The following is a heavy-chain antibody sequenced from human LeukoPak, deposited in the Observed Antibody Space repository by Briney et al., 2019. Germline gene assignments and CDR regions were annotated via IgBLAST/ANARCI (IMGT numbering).Heavy chain of an antibody. CDR1: GGSISGYY. V-gene: IGHV4-59*08. J-gene: IGHJ3*01. Sequence: SETLSVTCSVSGGSISGYYWSWIRQSPGKGLVWIGYMYYSGSSNYNPSLKSRVTISTDMSTNQFSLKLSSVTAADTALYYCARHFTYYYDSSGYPRDAFDVWGQGTMVTVSS. CDR3: ARHFTYYYDSSGYPRDAFDV. CDR2: MYYSGSS. D-gene: IGHD3-22*01.